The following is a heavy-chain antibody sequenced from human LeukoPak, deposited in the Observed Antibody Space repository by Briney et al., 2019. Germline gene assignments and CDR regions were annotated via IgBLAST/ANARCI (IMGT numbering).Heavy chain of an antibody. D-gene: IGHD5-12*01. CDR1: RYTLTELS. J-gene: IGHJ6*03. Sequence: GASVTVSSKLSRYTLTELSMHWVRQAPRKGGVRMGGFDPEDGETIYPQKLQGRVTMTEYTATDTAYMELSSLRSEDKAVYYCARGPYSGKTYYYYYYMDVWGKGTTVTVSS. V-gene: IGHV1-24*01. CDR2: FDPEDGET. CDR3: ARGPYSGKTYYYYYYMDV.